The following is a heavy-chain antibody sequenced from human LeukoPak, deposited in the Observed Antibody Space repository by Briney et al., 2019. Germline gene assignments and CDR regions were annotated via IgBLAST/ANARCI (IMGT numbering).Heavy chain of an antibody. J-gene: IGHJ4*02. Sequence: PSETLSLTCAVYGGSFSGYYWSWIRQPPGKGLEWIAEIDHGGRTNFNRSLKSRITISVDTSKKHFSLKLSSVTAADTAVYYCARKGLTKPLSVAVDFDSWGQGTLVTVSS. D-gene: IGHD6-19*01. CDR3: ARKGLTKPLSVAVDFDS. V-gene: IGHV4-34*01. CDR2: IDHGGRT. CDR1: GGSFSGYY.